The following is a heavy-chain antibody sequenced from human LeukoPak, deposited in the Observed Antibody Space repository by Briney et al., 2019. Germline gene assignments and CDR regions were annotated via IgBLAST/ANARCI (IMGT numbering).Heavy chain of an antibody. J-gene: IGHJ3*02. V-gene: IGHV3-64*01. CDR2: ISSNGGST. D-gene: IGHD3-22*01. CDR3: ARDRRPTYYYDSRGFVLAFDI. CDR1: GFTFSSYA. Sequence: GGSLRLSCAASGFTFSSYAMHWVRQAPGKGLEYVSAISSNGGSTYYANSVEGRFTISRDNSKNTLYLQMGSLRAEDMAVYYCARDRRPTYYYDSRGFVLAFDIWGQGTMVTVSS.